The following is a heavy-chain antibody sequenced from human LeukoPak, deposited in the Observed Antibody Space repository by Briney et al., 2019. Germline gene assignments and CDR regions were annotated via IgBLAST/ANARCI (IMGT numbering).Heavy chain of an antibody. Sequence: GASVKVSCKASGGTFSSYAISWVRQAPGQGLEWMGRIIPIFGTANYAQKFQGRVTITTDESTSTAYMELSSLRSEDTAVYYCASSVSGWGYFDYWGQGTLVTVSS. J-gene: IGHJ4*02. CDR2: IIPIFGTA. V-gene: IGHV1-69*05. D-gene: IGHD6-19*01. CDR3: ASSVSGWGYFDY. CDR1: GGTFSSYA.